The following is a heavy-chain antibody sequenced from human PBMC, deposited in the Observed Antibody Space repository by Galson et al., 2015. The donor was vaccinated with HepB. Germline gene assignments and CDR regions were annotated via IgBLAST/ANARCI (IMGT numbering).Heavy chain of an antibody. CDR3: ARDMRSGHGSTPTNSLGEVDY. J-gene: IGHJ4*02. D-gene: IGHD1-1*01. CDR1: GFTFSSYA. CDR2: ISYDGSNK. V-gene: IGHV3-30*04. Sequence: SLRLSCAASGFTFSSYAMRWVRQAPGKGLEWVAVISYDGSNKYYADSVKGRFTISRDNSKNTLYLQMNSLRAEDTAVYYCARDMRSGHGSTPTNSLGEVDYWGQGTLVTVSS.